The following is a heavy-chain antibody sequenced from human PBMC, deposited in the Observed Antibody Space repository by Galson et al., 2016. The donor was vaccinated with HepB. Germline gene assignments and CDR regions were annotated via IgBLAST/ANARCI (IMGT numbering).Heavy chain of an antibody. D-gene: IGHD6-13*01. CDR1: GFTFSSYA. CDR3: ARDSGVSGADDY. J-gene: IGHJ4*02. V-gene: IGHV3-48*02. Sequence: SLRLSCATSGFTFSSYAMTWVRQAPGKGLEWVSYIGRSSTPIYYGDSVKGRFTISRGNAENSLYLQMNSLRDEDTAVYYCARDSGVSGADDYWGQGTLVIVSS. CDR2: IGRSSTPI.